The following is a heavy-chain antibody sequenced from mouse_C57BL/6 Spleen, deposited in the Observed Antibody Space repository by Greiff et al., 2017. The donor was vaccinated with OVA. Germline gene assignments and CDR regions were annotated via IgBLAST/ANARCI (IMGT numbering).Heavy chain of an antibody. CDR3: ARPYDYDGGFAY. CDR2: IYPSDSET. D-gene: IGHD2-4*01. V-gene: IGHV1-61*01. CDR1: GYTFTSYW. Sequence: QVQLQQPGAELVRPGSSVKLSCKASGYTFTSYWMDWVKQRPGQGLEWIGNIYPSDSETHYNQKFKDKATLTVDKSSSTAYMQLSSLTSEDSAVYYCARPYDYDGGFAYWGQGTLVTVSA. J-gene: IGHJ3*01.